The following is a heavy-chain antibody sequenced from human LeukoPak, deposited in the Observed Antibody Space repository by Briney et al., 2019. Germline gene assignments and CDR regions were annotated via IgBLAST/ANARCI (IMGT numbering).Heavy chain of an antibody. CDR2: ISSSSSYT. J-gene: IGHJ4*02. CDR3: ASSYSSSWNPFDY. CDR1: GVTYSDYY. D-gene: IGHD6-13*01. V-gene: IGHV3-11*06. Sequence: GGSLRLCWAASGVTYSDYYMSWIRKAPGKGLEWVSYISSSSSYTNYADSVKGRFTISRDNAKNSLYLQMNSLRAEDTAVYYCASSYSSSWNPFDYWGQGTLVTVSS.